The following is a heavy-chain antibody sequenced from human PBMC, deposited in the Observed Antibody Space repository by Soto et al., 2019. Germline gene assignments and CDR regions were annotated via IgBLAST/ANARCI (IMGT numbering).Heavy chain of an antibody. V-gene: IGHV4-39*01. Sequence: QLQLQESGPGLVKPSETLSLTCTVSGGSISSSSYYWGWIRQPPGKGLEWIGSIYYSGSTYYNPSLKIRVSISVDTSKNQFHLKLSSVTAADTAVYYCARHTPAISISDHWGQGTLVTVSS. CDR2: IYYSGST. CDR1: GGSISSSSYY. J-gene: IGHJ4*02. D-gene: IGHD2-15*01. CDR3: ARHTPAISISDH.